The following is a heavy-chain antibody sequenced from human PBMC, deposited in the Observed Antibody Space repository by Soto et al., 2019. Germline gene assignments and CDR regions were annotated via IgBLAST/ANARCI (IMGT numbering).Heavy chain of an antibody. D-gene: IGHD6-19*01. J-gene: IGHJ4*02. Sequence: QITLKESGPTLVKPTQTLTLTCTFSGFSLSTSGVGVGWIRQPPGKALEWLALIYWDNDKRYSPSLKSRVTIAQDTSKNQVVLTMTNRDPVDTATYFCAHRFVGYGSGWPWDFGYFDYWGQGTLVTVSS. CDR2: IYWDNDK. V-gene: IGHV2-5*02. CDR1: GFSLSTSGVG. CDR3: AHRFVGYGSGWPWDFGYFDY.